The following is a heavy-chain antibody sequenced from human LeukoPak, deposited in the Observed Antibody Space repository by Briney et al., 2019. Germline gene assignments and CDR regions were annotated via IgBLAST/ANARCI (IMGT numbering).Heavy chain of an antibody. V-gene: IGHV1-18*01. CDR1: GYTFTSYG. J-gene: IGHJ3*02. CDR2: ISAYNGNT. CDR3: ARAVWLPRAFDI. D-gene: IGHD5-24*01. Sequence: ASVKASCKASGYTFTSYGISWVRQAPGQGLEWMGWISAYNGNTNYAQKLQGRVTMTTDTSTSTAYMELRSLRSDDTAVYYCARAVWLPRAFDIWGQGTMVTVSS.